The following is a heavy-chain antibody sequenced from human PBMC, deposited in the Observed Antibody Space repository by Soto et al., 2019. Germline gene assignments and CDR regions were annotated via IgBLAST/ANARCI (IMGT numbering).Heavy chain of an antibody. J-gene: IGHJ6*02. D-gene: IGHD3-3*01. V-gene: IGHV5-10-1*01. CDR1: GYSFTSYW. Sequence: GESLKISCKGSGYSFTSYWISWVRQMPGKGLEWMGRIGPSDSYTNYSPSFQGHVTISADKSISTAYLQWSSLKASDTAMYYCARLDYDFWSGSTAYYYYYGMDVWGQGTTVTVSS. CDR2: IGPSDSYT. CDR3: ARLDYDFWSGSTAYYYYYGMDV.